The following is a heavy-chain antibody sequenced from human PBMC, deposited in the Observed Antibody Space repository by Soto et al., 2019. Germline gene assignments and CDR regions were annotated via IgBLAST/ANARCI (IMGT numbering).Heavy chain of an antibody. CDR2: IQSGGAT. V-gene: IGHV3-66*01. D-gene: IGHD2-15*01. Sequence: EVHLVESGGGLVQPGGSLRLSCAASGFTVSSKYMSWVRQAPGKGLEWVSLIQSGGATYYADSVKGRFTISRDTSENTLHLQMDSLRAEDTAVYYCARDDVLCDGGRCYGVPLDVWGKGTTFTVSS. CDR3: ARDDVLCDGGRCYGVPLDV. CDR1: GFTVSSKY. J-gene: IGHJ6*04.